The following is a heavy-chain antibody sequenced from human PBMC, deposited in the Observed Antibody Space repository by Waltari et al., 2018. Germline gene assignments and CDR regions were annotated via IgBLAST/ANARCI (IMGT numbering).Heavy chain of an antibody. CDR3: ARDPLGYCGSTSCYGGWYDP. J-gene: IGHJ5*02. Sequence: QVQLAQSGSELKKPGASVKVSCKASGYSFTNYAINWVLQAPGQGLEWMGWINTNTGHPTYAQGFTGRFVFSLDTSVGTAYLQISSLKAEDTAVFYCARDPLGYCGSTSCYGGWYDPWGQGTLVIVSS. CDR1: GYSFTNYA. V-gene: IGHV7-4-1*02. CDR2: INTNTGHP. D-gene: IGHD2-2*01.